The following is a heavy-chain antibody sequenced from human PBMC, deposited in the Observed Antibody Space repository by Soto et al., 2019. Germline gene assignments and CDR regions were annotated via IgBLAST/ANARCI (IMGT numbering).Heavy chain of an antibody. CDR1: GLTFSSYA. Sequence: PGGSLRLSCAASGLTFSSYAMSWVRQAPGKGLEWVSAISGSGGSTYYADSVKGRFTISRDNSKNTLYLQMNSLRAEDTAVYYCARSSIAARPYYFDYWGQGTLVTVSS. CDR2: ISGSGGST. D-gene: IGHD6-6*01. CDR3: ARSSIAARPYYFDY. J-gene: IGHJ4*02. V-gene: IGHV3-23*01.